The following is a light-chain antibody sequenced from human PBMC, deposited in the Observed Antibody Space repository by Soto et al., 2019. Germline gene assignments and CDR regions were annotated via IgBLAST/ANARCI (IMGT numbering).Light chain of an antibody. V-gene: IGKV3-20*01. CDR3: QQYGSSPT. J-gene: IGKJ4*01. CDR2: GAY. Sequence: EIVLTQSPGTLSLSPGESATLSCRASQSVSRSYLAWYQQKSGQAPRLRIYGAYCRATGIPNRLSGIGSGIDVTFTSSRSEPQEFAVYYCQQYGSSPTFGGVTKVELK. CDR1: QSVSRSY.